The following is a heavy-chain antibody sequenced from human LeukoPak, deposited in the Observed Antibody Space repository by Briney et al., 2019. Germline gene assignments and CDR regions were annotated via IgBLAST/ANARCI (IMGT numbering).Heavy chain of an antibody. CDR2: ISGSGGST. CDR1: GFTFSSYA. CDR3: AKTGTTGTTVSFDY. V-gene: IGHV3-23*01. D-gene: IGHD1-1*01. J-gene: IGHJ4*02. Sequence: PGGSLRLSCAASGFTFSSYAMSWVRQAPGKGLEWVSAISGSGGSTYYADSVKGRFIISRDNSKNTLCLQMNSLRAEDTAVYYCAKTGTTGTTVSFDYWGQGTLVTVSS.